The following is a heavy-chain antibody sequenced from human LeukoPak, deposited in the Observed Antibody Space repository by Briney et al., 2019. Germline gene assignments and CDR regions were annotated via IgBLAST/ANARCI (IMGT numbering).Heavy chain of an antibody. CDR3: AVLNYHDSSGYLDY. V-gene: IGHV4-39*01. J-gene: IGHJ4*02. D-gene: IGHD3-22*01. CDR2: IYYSGST. CDR1: GGSISSSSYY. Sequence: PSETLSLTCTVSGGSISSSSYYWGWIRQPPGKGLEWIGSIYYSGSTYYNPSLKSRVTISVDTSKNQFSLKLSSVTAADTAVYYCAVLNYHDSSGYLDYWGQGTLVTVSS.